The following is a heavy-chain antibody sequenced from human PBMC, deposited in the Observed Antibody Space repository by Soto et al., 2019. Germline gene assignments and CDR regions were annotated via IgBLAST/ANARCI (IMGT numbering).Heavy chain of an antibody. Sequence: GGSLRLSCAASGFTFSSYAMHWFRQAPGKGLEWVAVISYDGSNKYYADSVKGRFTISRDNSKNTLYLQMNSLRAEDTAVYYCVIDKMDYYYYGMYVWGQGTKVTVSS. V-gene: IGHV3-30-3*01. J-gene: IGHJ6*02. CDR1: GFTFSSYA. CDR2: ISYDGSNK. CDR3: VIDKMDYYYYGMYV.